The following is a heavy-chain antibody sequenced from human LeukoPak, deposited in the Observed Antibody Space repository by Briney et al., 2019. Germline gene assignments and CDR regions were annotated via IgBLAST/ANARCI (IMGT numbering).Heavy chain of an antibody. Sequence: GGSLRLSCAASGFTFSSYEMSWVRQAPGRGLEWVSYISSSGSTIYYADSVKGRFTISRDNAKNSLYLQMNSLRAEDTAVYYCAELGITMIGGVWGKGTTVTISS. V-gene: IGHV3-48*03. J-gene: IGHJ6*04. CDR2: ISSSGSTI. CDR3: AELGITMIGGV. CDR1: GFTFSSYE. D-gene: IGHD3-10*02.